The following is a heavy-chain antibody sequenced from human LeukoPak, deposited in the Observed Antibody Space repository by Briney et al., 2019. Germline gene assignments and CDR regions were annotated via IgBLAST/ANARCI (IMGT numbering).Heavy chain of an antibody. CDR3: AREVATITVAAAGGIDY. CDR2: ISGYNGNT. J-gene: IGHJ4*02. D-gene: IGHD5-12*01. Sequence: ASVKVSCKASGYTFNSYGISWVRQAPGQGLEWMGWISGYNGNTKYAQKLQGRVTMTTDTSTSTAYMELRSLRSDDTAVYYCAREVATITVAAAGGIDYWGRGTLVTVSS. CDR1: GYTFNSYG. V-gene: IGHV1-18*01.